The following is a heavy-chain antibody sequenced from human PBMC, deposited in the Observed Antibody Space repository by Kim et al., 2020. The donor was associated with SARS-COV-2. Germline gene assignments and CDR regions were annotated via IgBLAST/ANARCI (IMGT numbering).Heavy chain of an antibody. CDR2: IIPILGIA. CDR1: GGTFSSYA. J-gene: IGHJ6*03. V-gene: IGHV1-69*04. D-gene: IGHD3-9*01. Sequence: SVKVSCKASGGTFSSYAISWVRQAPGQGLEWMGRIIPILGIANYAQKFQGRVTITADKSTSTAYMELSSLRSEDTAVYYCARVFPPPGSDYYYMDVWGKGTTVTVSS. CDR3: ARVFPPPGSDYYYMDV.